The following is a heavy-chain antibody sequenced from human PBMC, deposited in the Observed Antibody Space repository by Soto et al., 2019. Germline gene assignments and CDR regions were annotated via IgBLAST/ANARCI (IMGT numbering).Heavy chain of an antibody. Sequence: PSETLSLTCAVYGGSFSGYYWSWIRQPPGKGLEWIGEINHSGSTNYNPSLKSRVTISVDTSKNQFSLKLSSVTAADTAVYYCARGFNFWSGRFDYWGQGTLVTVSS. D-gene: IGHD3-3*01. CDR1: GGSFSGYY. CDR2: INHSGST. J-gene: IGHJ4*02. CDR3: ARGFNFWSGRFDY. V-gene: IGHV4-34*01.